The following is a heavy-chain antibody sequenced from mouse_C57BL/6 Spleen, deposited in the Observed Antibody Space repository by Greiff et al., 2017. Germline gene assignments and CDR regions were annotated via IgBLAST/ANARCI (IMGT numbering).Heavy chain of an antibody. CDR2: ISNGGSYT. CDR1: GFTFSSYG. J-gene: IGHJ4*01. Sequence: EVMLVESGGDLVKPGGSLKLSCAASGFTFSSYGMSWVRQTPDKRLEWVATISNGGSYTYSPDGVKGRFHISRDKSKNTMYLQMRSLKSEDTAMSYGARQAYDGYAMDYWGQGTSVTVSS. V-gene: IGHV5-6*01. D-gene: IGHD2-3*01. CDR3: ARQAYDGYAMDY.